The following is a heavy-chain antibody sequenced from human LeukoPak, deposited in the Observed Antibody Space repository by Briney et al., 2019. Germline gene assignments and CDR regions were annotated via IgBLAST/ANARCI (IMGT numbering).Heavy chain of an antibody. Sequence: GESLRISCKGSGYRFTSYWISWVRQMPGKGLEWMGIIFPGDSDIRYSPSFQGQVTISADKSISTAYLQWNSLKASDTAIYYCARQGIGDLVHFDYWGLGTLVTVSS. CDR2: IFPGDSDI. CDR3: ARQGIGDLVHFDY. D-gene: IGHD3-16*01. J-gene: IGHJ4*02. CDR1: GYRFTSYW. V-gene: IGHV5-51*01.